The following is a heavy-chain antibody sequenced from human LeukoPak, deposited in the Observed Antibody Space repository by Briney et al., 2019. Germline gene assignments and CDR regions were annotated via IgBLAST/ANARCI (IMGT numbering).Heavy chain of an antibody. Sequence: GGSLRLSCAASGFTFSTYAMTWVRQAPGTGLEWVSTISGSGAGTYYADSVKGRFTISRDNSKNTLYLQMNSLRAKDTAVYYCAKVITIKGYIDYWGQGTLVTVSS. D-gene: IGHD2-21*01. CDR3: AKVITIKGYIDY. CDR1: GFTFSTYA. V-gene: IGHV3-23*01. CDR2: ISGSGAGT. J-gene: IGHJ4*02.